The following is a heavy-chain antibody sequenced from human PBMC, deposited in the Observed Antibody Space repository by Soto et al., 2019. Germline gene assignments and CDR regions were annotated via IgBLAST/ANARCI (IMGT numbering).Heavy chain of an antibody. V-gene: IGHV1-69*01. CDR2: IIPMLGIA. CDR3: ARDGDYYDSSGFQRDYHYYGMDV. Sequence: QVQLVQSGAEVKKPGSSVKVSCQASGGSFSDYAISWVRQAPGQGLEWMGGIIPMLGIADNAQKFQGRVIITADEYTSTVYMELSSLRSEDPGVYYCARDGDYYDSSGFQRDYHYYGMDVWGQGTTVTVAS. J-gene: IGHJ6*02. CDR1: GGSFSDYA. D-gene: IGHD3-22*01.